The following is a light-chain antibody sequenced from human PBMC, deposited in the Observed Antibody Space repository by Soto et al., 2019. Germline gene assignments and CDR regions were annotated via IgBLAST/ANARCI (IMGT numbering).Light chain of an antibody. CDR1: QSLLLSSSHENC. J-gene: IGKJ1*01. CDR3: QQYYSPPWT. CDR2: WAS. Sequence: DIVVTQSPESLAVSLGERATINCRSSQSLLLSSSHENCLAWYQQKPGQPPRLLIYWASTRESEVPDRFSGRGSATDIALTTSSLQAEDVALYSWQQYYSPPWTFGQGTKVEIK. V-gene: IGKV4-1*01.